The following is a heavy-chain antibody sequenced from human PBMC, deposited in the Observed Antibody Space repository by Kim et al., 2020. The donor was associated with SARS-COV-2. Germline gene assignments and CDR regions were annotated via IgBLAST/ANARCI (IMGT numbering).Heavy chain of an antibody. J-gene: IGHJ6*02. CDR3: ARDSGQWLASHYYYYYGMDV. Sequence: GGSLRLSCAASGFTFSDYYMSWIRQAPGKGLEWVSYISSSSSYTNYADSVKGRFTISRDNAKNSLYLQMNSLRAEDTAVYYCARDSGQWLASHYYYYYGMDVWGQGTTVTVSS. V-gene: IGHV3-11*06. CDR2: ISSSSSYT. D-gene: IGHD6-19*01. CDR1: GFTFSDYY.